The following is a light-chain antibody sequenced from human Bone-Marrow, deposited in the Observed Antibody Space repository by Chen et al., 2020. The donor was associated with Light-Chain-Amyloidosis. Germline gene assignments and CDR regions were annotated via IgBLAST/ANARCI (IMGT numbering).Light chain of an antibody. CDR2: SNS. J-gene: IGLJ2*01. V-gene: IGLV1-40*01. CDR3: QTYDTTLSAPV. CDR1: GANIGTGYD. Sequence: SLLTQPPSVSGAPGPRVTIQRPGRGANIGTGYDVHWYQQPPGSAPKVVIYSNSNRPSGVPDRFSGSKSGTSASLVITGLQAEDEADYYCQTYDTTLSAPVFGGGTRLTVL.